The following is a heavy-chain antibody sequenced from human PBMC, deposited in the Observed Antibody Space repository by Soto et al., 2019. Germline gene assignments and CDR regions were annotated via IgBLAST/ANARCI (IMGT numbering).Heavy chain of an antibody. Sequence: EVQLVESGGGLVKPGGSLRLSCAAAGQTFSSYTMNWVRQAPGKGLEWVSSISSGSGGNTWYADSVKGRFTISRDNSKNTLYLQMNSLRAEDTAVYYCAKGGSAYCSGGSCYHPFDYWGQGTLATVSS. J-gene: IGHJ4*02. CDR1: GQTFSSYT. D-gene: IGHD2-15*01. CDR2: ISSGSGGNT. V-gene: IGHV3-23*04. CDR3: AKGGSAYCSGGSCYHPFDY.